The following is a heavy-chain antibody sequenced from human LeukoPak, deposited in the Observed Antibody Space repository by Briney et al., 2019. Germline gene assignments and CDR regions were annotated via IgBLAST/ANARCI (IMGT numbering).Heavy chain of an antibody. V-gene: IGHV4-34*01. D-gene: IGHD3-10*01. CDR1: GGSFSGYY. Sequence: SETLSLTCAVYGGSFSGYYWSWIRQPPGKGLEWIGEINHSGSTNYNPFLKSRVTISVDTSKNQFSLKLSSVTAADTAVYYCARRRPPDYYGSGSYYTRPYNWFDPWGQGTLVTVSS. CDR2: INHSGST. J-gene: IGHJ5*02. CDR3: ARRRPPDYYGSGSYYTRPYNWFDP.